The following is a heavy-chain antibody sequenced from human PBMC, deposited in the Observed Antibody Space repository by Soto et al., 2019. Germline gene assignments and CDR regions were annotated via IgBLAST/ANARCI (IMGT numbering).Heavy chain of an antibody. Sequence: ASVKVSCKASGYTFTSYGIIWVRQAPGQGLEWMGWISAYNGNTNYAQKLQGRVTMTTDTSTSTAYMELRSLRSDDTAVYYCARGRGYTTEGWFDPWGQGTLVTVSS. CDR3: ARGRGYTTEGWFDP. D-gene: IGHD5-18*01. CDR2: ISAYNGNT. J-gene: IGHJ5*02. V-gene: IGHV1-18*01. CDR1: GYTFTSYG.